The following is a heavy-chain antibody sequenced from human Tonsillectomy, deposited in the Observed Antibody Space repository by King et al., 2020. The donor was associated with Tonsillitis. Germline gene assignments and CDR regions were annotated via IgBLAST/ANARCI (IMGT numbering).Heavy chain of an antibody. D-gene: IGHD7-27*01. V-gene: IGHV1-46*01. Sequence: VQLVQSGAEVKKPGASVKVSCKASGYTFTSYYIHWVRQAPGQGLEWMGIINPSDGSTIYAQQFKVRVTMTRDPSTRTVYRELSSLRSEDTAVYFCARDTTGDYYYMDVWGRGTTVTVSS. CDR3: ARDTTGDYYYMDV. CDR1: GYTFTSYY. J-gene: IGHJ6*03. CDR2: INPSDGST.